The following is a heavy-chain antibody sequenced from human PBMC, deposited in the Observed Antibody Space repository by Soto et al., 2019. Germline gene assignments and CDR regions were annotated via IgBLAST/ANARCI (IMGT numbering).Heavy chain of an antibody. CDR1: GASISSDGNY. Sequence: SETLSLTCTVSGASISSDGNYWGWIRQRPGKGLEWIANIHHSGNTYYNPSLESRVAISLDTSKSQFSLQLSSVTAADTAVYYCARRLQYLEFDSWGQGTLVTVSS. D-gene: IGHD3-3*01. CDR3: ARRLQYLEFDS. V-gene: IGHV4-31*03. CDR2: IHHSGNT. J-gene: IGHJ4*02.